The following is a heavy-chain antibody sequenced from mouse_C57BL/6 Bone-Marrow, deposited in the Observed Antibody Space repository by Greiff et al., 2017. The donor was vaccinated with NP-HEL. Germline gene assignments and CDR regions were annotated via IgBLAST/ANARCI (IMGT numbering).Heavy chain of an antibody. J-gene: IGHJ3*01. D-gene: IGHD2-2*01. CDR2: IYIGNGYT. CDR3: AGEWLRPWFAY. V-gene: IGHV1-58*01. Sequence: VQLQQSGAELVRPGSSVKMSCKTSGYTFTSYGINWVKQRPGQGLEWIGYIYIGNGYTAYNEKFKGKATLTSDTSSSTAYMQLSSLTSEDSAIYCCAGEWLRPWFAYWGQGTLVTVSA. CDR1: GYTFTSYG.